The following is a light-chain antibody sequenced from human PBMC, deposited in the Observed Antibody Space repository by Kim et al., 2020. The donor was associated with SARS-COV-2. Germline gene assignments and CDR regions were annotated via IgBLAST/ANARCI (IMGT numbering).Light chain of an antibody. CDR2: NNSDGTH. CDR1: SGHGSYA. J-gene: IGLJ3*02. CDR3: QTWATGMQV. V-gene: IGLV4-69*01. Sequence: ASVGLTCTLSSGHGSYAIAWHQLQPGKGPRFLLKNNSDGTHTKGDGIPDRFSGSNSGAERYLIISSLHSEDEADYYCQTWATGMQVFGGGTQLTVL.